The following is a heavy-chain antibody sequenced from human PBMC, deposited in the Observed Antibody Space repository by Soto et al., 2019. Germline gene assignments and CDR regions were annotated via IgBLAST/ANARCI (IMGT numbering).Heavy chain of an antibody. J-gene: IGHJ5*02. CDR1: GGTFSSYT. V-gene: IGHV1-69*04. CDR2: IIPILGIA. Sequence: GASVKVSCKASGGTFSSYTISWVRQAPGQGLEWMGRIIPILGIANYAQKFQGRVTITADKSTSTAYMELSSLRSEDTAVYYCAREIAAAGTRWFDPWGQGTLVNVSS. D-gene: IGHD6-13*01. CDR3: AREIAAAGTRWFDP.